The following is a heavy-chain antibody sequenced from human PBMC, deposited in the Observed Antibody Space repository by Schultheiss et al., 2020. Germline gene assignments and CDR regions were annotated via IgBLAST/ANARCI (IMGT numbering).Heavy chain of an antibody. J-gene: IGHJ5*02. CDR1: GFSLSNARMG. D-gene: IGHD4-17*01. CDR2: IYYSGST. Sequence: SGPTLVKPTETLTLTCTVSGFSLSNARMGVSWIRQPPGKGLEWIGSIYYSGSTYYNPSLKSRVTISVDASKNQFSLKLSSVTAADTAVYYCARGGVIYGDARWYNWFDPWGQGTLVTVSS. CDR3: ARGGVIYGDARWYNWFDP. V-gene: IGHV4-39*07.